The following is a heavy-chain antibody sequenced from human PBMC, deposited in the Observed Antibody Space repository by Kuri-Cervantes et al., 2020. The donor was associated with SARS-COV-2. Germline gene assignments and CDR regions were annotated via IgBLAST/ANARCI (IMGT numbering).Heavy chain of an antibody. V-gene: IGHV4-59*12. CDR2: IYYSGST. Sequence: GSLRLSCTVSGGSISSYYRSWIRQPPGKGLEWIGYIYYSGSTNYNPSLKSRVTISVDTSKNQFSLKLSSVTAADTAVYYCARLQSIAASFNYWGQGTLVTVSS. J-gene: IGHJ4*02. CDR1: GGSISSYY. D-gene: IGHD6-6*01. CDR3: ARLQSIAASFNY.